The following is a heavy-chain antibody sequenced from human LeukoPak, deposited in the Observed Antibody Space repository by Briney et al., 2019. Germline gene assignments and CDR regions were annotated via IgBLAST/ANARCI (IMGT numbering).Heavy chain of an antibody. V-gene: IGHV3-21*01. Sequence: PGGSLRLSCAASGFTFSSYSMNWVRQAPGKGLEWVSSISSSSSYIYYADSVKGRFTISRDNAKNSLYLQMNSLRAEDTAVYYCARPADSIRQQLTPYYMDVWGKGTTVTVSS. CDR2: ISSSSSYI. J-gene: IGHJ6*03. D-gene: IGHD6-13*01. CDR1: GFTFSSYS. CDR3: ARPADSIRQQLTPYYMDV.